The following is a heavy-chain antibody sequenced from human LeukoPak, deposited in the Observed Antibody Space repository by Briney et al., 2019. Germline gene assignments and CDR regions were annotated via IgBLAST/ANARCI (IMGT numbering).Heavy chain of an antibody. J-gene: IGHJ4*02. CDR2: ISGSGGST. CDR3: AKALSNRITMIVVSG. D-gene: IGHD3-22*01. V-gene: IGHV3-23*01. Sequence: PGGSLRLSCAASGFAFSSYAMSWVRQAPGKGLEWVSAISGSGGSTYYADSVKGRFTISRDNSKNTLYLQMNGLRAEDTAVYYCAKALSNRITMIVVSGWGQGTLVTVSS. CDR1: GFAFSSYA.